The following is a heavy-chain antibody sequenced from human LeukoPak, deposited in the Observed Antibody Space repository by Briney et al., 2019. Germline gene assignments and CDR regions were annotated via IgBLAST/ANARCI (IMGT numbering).Heavy chain of an antibody. CDR3: TRGGIVATIGYAFDI. CDR2: IRSKAYGGTT. V-gene: IGHV3-49*03. Sequence: GGSLRLSCTASGFTFGDYAMSWFRQAPGKGLEWVGFIRSKAYGGTTEYAASVKGRFTISKDDSKTVAYLQMNSLETEDTAVYYCTRGGIVATIGYAFDIWGQGTMVTVSS. J-gene: IGHJ3*02. D-gene: IGHD5-12*01. CDR1: GFTFGDYA.